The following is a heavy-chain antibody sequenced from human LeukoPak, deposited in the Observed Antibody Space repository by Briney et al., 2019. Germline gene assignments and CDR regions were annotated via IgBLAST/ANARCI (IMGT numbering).Heavy chain of an antibody. D-gene: IGHD2-21*02. CDR1: HFTFVISA. V-gene: IGHV3-23*01. Sequence: GGSLRLSCAASHFTFVISAMNWVRQAPGKGLEWVSTISANGGGTYYADSVKGRFTISRDNSKSTLYLQVNGLRTEDTAVYYCAKDRLLNCRGDCYIFDYWGQGTVVTVSS. J-gene: IGHJ4*02. CDR2: ISANGGGT. CDR3: AKDRLLNCRGDCYIFDY.